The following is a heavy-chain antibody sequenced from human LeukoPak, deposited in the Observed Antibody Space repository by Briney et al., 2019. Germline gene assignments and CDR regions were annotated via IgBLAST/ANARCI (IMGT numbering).Heavy chain of an antibody. V-gene: IGHV4-61*02. J-gene: IGHJ3*02. CDR1: GGSISSGSYY. CDR2: IYTSGST. Sequence: PSETLSLTCAVSGGSISSGSYYWSWIRQPAGKGLEWIGRIYTSGSTNYNPSLKSRVTISVDTSKNQFSLKLSSVTAADTAVYYCATKGGSSSWYTDAFDIWGQGTMVTVSS. CDR3: ATKGGSSSWYTDAFDI. D-gene: IGHD6-13*01.